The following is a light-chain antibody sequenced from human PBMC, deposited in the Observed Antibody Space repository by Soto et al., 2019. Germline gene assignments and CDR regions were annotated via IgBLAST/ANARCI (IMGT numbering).Light chain of an antibody. Sequence: QAVVTQPPSASGTPGQTVTISCSGSRSNIGSNSVYWYQQLSGTAPKLLIYRSNQRPSGVPDRFSGSKSGTSASLVISGLRSEDEADYYCATWDDSLSGQGVFGGGTKLTVL. CDR3: ATWDDSLSGQGV. CDR2: RSN. CDR1: RSNIGSNS. J-gene: IGLJ2*01. V-gene: IGLV1-47*01.